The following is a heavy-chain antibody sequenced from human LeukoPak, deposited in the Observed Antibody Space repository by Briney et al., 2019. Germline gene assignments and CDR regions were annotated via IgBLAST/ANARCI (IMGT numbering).Heavy chain of an antibody. CDR3: AIQSIVPRPGY. Sequence: ASVKVSCKASGYTFTGYYMHWVRQAPGQGLEWMGRINPNSGGTDYAQNFQGRVTMTRDTSVSTAYLELSRLRPDDTAVYYCAIQSIVPRPGYWGQGTLVTVSS. D-gene: IGHD6-6*01. CDR1: GYTFTGYY. J-gene: IGHJ4*02. V-gene: IGHV1-2*06. CDR2: INPNSGGT.